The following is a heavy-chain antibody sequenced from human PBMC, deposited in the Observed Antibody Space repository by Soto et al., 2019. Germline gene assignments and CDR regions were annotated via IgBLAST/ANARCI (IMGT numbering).Heavy chain of an antibody. CDR3: ARVGCSGGSCIDY. CDR1: GFTLSSYW. J-gene: IGHJ4*02. V-gene: IGHV3-74*01. D-gene: IGHD2-15*01. CDR2: INGDGSST. Sequence: GGSLRLSCAASGFTLSSYWMHWVRQGPGKGLVWVSRINGDGSSTTYADSVKGRFIISRDNAKNTLYLQMNSLRAEDTAVYYCARVGCSGGSCIDYWGQGALVTVSS.